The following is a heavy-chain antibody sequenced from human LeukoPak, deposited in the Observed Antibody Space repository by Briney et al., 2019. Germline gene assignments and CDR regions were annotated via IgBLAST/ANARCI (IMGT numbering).Heavy chain of an antibody. CDR2: INPSGGST. Sequence: ASVKVSCKASGYTFTSYYMHWVRQAPGQGLEWMGIINPSGGSTSYAQKFQGRVTMTRDTSTSTVYMELSSLRSEDTAVYFCARKPPYYDSDGPRWALDVWGQGAMVTVSS. J-gene: IGHJ3*01. V-gene: IGHV1-46*01. CDR1: GYTFTSYY. CDR3: ARKPPYYDSDGPRWALDV. D-gene: IGHD3-22*01.